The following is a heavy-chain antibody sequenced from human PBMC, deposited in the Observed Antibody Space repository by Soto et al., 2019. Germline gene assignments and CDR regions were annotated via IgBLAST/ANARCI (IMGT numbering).Heavy chain of an antibody. Sequence: QVQLVQSGAEVKKPGASVKVSCKASGYTFTSYGISWVRQAPGQGLEWMGWISAYNGNTNYAQKLQGRVTMTTDTSTSTAYMELRSMRSDDTAVYYCARSRAPYYYVSSGSSVLRYWGQGTLVTVSS. CDR3: ARSRAPYYYVSSGSSVLRY. CDR1: GYTFTSYG. J-gene: IGHJ4*02. D-gene: IGHD3-22*01. CDR2: ISAYNGNT. V-gene: IGHV1-18*01.